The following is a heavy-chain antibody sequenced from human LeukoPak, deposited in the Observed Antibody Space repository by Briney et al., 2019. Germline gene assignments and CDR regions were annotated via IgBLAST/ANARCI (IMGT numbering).Heavy chain of an antibody. CDR1: VGSISSGNW. CDR3: GRGGIAAAASGIDY. D-gene: IGHD6-13*01. V-gene: IGHV4-4*02. CDR2: VYHNGTP. J-gene: IGHJ4*02. Sequence: PSETLSLTCAVSVGSISSGNWWSWVRQSPGKGLEWIGEVYHNGTPNYNPSLKSRVTISADTFKNHFSLKLTSVTAADTAVYYCGRGGIAAAASGIDYWGQGTLVTVSS.